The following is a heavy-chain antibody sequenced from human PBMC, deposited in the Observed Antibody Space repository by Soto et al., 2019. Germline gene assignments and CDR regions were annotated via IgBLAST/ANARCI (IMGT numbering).Heavy chain of an antibody. CDR2: IWHDGGNK. V-gene: IGHV3-33*01. CDR3: ARDGDVNTGFGKDY. CDR1: GFTCSSYG. J-gene: IGHJ4*02. D-gene: IGHD3-16*01. Sequence: GGSLRLYCAASGFTCSSYGMHWVRQAPGKGLEWVAFIWHDGGNKFYAESVKGRFTISRDNSKNTLYLQMTSLSAEDTAMYYCARDGDVNTGFGKDYWGQGTLVTVSS.